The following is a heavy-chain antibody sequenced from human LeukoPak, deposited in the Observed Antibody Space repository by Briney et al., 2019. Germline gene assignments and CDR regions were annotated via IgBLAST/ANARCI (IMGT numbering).Heavy chain of an antibody. V-gene: IGHV1-46*01. CDR1: GYTFASHY. Sequence: ASLKVSCKASGYTFASHYMHWVRQAPGQGPERMGLLNPSGGSTSYAQKFQGRVTMTRDTSTSTVYMELSSLRSEDTAVFFFFKQKTAYEILTGYYGDTPGDYWGQGTLVTVSS. CDR2: LNPSGGST. J-gene: IGHJ4*02. D-gene: IGHD3-9*01. CDR3: FKQKTAYEILTGYYGDTPGDY.